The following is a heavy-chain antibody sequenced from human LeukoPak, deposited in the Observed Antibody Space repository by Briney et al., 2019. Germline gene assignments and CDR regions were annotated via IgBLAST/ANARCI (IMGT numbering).Heavy chain of an antibody. CDR3: PVTYYYYYYMDV. Sequence: PSETLSLTCAVSGVSIRSAGYSYYWIRQYSGKGLEWIGHIYYSGSTYYNPSLKSRVTISVDTSKNQFSLKLSSVTAADTAVYYCPVTYYYYYYMDVWGKGTTVTVSS. D-gene: IGHD4-11*01. V-gene: IGHV4-30-2*06. CDR2: IYYSGST. CDR1: GVSIRSAGYS. J-gene: IGHJ6*03.